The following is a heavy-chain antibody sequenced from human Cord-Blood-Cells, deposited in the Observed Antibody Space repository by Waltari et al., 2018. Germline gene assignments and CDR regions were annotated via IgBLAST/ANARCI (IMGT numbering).Heavy chain of an antibody. CDR2: ISYDGSNK. J-gene: IGHJ4*02. CDR3: AREVELVVDY. Sequence: QVQLVESGGGVVQPGRSLRLSCAASGFTFSGDAMHWVRQAPGKGLEWVAVISYDGSNKYYADSVKGRFTISRDNSKNTLYLQMNSLRAEDTAVYYCAREVELVVDYWGQGTLVTVSS. CDR1: GFTFSGDA. D-gene: IGHD1-7*01. V-gene: IGHV3-30*04.